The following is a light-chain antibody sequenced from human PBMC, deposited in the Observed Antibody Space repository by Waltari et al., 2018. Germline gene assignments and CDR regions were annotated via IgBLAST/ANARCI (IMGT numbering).Light chain of an antibody. V-gene: IGLV2-14*03. J-gene: IGLJ3*02. CDR3: SSYTSSSTPNWV. CDR1: SSDVGGYNY. Sequence: QSALTQPASVSGSPGQSITISRTGTSSDVGGYNYVSWYQQHPGKAPKLMIYDVSNRPSGVSNRFSGSKSGNTASLTISGLQAEDEADYYCSSYTSSSTPNWVFGGGTKLTVL. CDR2: DVS.